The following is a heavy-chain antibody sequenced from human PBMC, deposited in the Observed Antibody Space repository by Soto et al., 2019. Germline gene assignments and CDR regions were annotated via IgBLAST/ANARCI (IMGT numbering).Heavy chain of an antibody. J-gene: IGHJ4*02. D-gene: IGHD1-26*01. CDR2: ISTSGAYT. V-gene: IGHV3-23*01. CDR3: AIESSGRYSSY. CDR1: GFTFSSYA. Sequence: HPGGSLRLSCAASGFTFSSYAMIWVRRAPGKGLDWVSKISTSGAYTYYTDSVKGRFTISRDNPKNTLHLQMNSLRAEDTAVYYCAIESSGRYSSYWGQGTLVTVSS.